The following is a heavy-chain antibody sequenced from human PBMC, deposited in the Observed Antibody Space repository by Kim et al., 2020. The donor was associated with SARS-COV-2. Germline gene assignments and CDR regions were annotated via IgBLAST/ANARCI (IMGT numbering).Heavy chain of an antibody. CDR2: ISGSGGST. V-gene: IGHV3-23*01. D-gene: IGHD3-10*01. CDR3: AKGLYITMVRGVITAFDI. CDR1: GFTFSSYA. J-gene: IGHJ3*02. Sequence: GGSLRLSCAASGFTFSSYAMSWVRQAPGKGLEWVSAISGSGGSTYYADSVKGRFTISRDNSKNTLYLQMNSLRAEDTAVYYCAKGLYITMVRGVITAFDIWGQGTTVTVSS.